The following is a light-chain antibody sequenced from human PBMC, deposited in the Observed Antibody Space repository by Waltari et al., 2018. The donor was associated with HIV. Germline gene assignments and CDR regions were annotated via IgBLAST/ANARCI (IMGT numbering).Light chain of an antibody. V-gene: IGLV4-69*01. CDR3: QTWGTGIRV. Sequence: QLVLTQSPSASASLGASVKLTCTLSSGHSSYAIAWHPQQPEKGPRYLMKLNSDGSHNKGDGIPDRFSGSSYGAERYLTIASLQSEDEADYYCQTWGTGIRVFGGGTKLTVL. CDR2: LNSDGSH. CDR1: SGHSSYA. J-gene: IGLJ3*02.